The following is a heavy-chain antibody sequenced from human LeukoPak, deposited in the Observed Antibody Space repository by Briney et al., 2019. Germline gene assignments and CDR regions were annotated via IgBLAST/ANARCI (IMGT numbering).Heavy chain of an antibody. CDR3: ARRRRIYGDYFVRAFDI. CDR2: IFYSGST. D-gene: IGHD4-17*01. J-gene: IGHJ3*02. CDR1: GGSISTSSYY. V-gene: IGHV4-39*07. Sequence: PSETLSLTCTVSGGSISTSSYYWGWVRQPPGKGLEWIGNIFYSGSTYYNPSLKSRVTISLDTSKNQFSLNVSSVTAADTSVYYCARRRRIYGDYFVRAFDIWGQGTMVTVSS.